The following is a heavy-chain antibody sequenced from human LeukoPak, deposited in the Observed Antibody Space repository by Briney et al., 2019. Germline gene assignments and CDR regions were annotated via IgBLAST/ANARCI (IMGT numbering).Heavy chain of an antibody. CDR2: IGFDGNNK. V-gene: IGHV3-33*01. Sequence: PGRSLRLSCAASGFTFSSYGMHWVRQAPARGLEWVAVIGFDGNNKFYADSVKGRFTISRDNSKNTLYLQMNSLRAEDTAVYYCARGSYGAYNNCDYWGQGTLVTVSS. J-gene: IGHJ4*02. D-gene: IGHD4/OR15-4a*01. CDR1: GFTFSSYG. CDR3: ARGSYGAYNNCDY.